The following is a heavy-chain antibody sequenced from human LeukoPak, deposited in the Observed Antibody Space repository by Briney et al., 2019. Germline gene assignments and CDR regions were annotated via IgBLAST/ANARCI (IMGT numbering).Heavy chain of an antibody. D-gene: IGHD3-22*01. Sequence: GGSLRLSCAAPGFTFSSYAMSWVRQAPGKGLEWVSAISGSGGSTYYADSVKGRFTISRDNSKNTLYLQMNSLRAEDTAVYYCAKQRGGYYSFDYWGQGTLVTVSS. CDR3: AKQRGGYYSFDY. CDR2: ISGSGGST. J-gene: IGHJ4*02. CDR1: GFTFSSYA. V-gene: IGHV3-23*01.